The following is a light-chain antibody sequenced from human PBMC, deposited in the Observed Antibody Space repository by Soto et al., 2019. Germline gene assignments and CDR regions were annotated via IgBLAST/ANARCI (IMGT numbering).Light chain of an antibody. CDR3: QSDDSTLSVV. CDR1: TSNIGAVYG. CDR2: AND. J-gene: IGLJ2*01. Sequence: QSVLTQPPSVSGAPGQSVTISCTGSTSNIGAVYGFHWYQQILGTAPRLLIFANDNRPSGVPDRFSGSKSGTSASLTITGLQDEDEADYYCQSDDSTLSVVFGGGTKLTVL. V-gene: IGLV1-40*01.